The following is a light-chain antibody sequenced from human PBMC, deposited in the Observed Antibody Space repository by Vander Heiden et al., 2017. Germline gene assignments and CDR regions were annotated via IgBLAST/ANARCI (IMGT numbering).Light chain of an antibody. CDR1: QTISSHY. CDR3: QQGHSAPRT. J-gene: IGKJ1*01. V-gene: IGKV1-39*01. Sequence: DIQMTQSPSSLSASVGDRVTITCRASQTISSHYLNWNQQKPGKAPNLLIYAASSLQSGVPSRFSGSGSGTDFTLSISSLQPEDFATYFCQQGHSAPRTFGQGTKVEMK. CDR2: AAS.